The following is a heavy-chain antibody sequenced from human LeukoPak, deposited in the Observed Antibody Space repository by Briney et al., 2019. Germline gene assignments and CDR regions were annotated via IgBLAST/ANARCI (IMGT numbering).Heavy chain of an antibody. J-gene: IGHJ6*02. Sequence: ASVKVSCKASGYTFTSYGISWVRQAPGQGLEWMGWISAYNGNTNYAQKLQGRVTKTTDTSTSTAYMELRSLRSDDTAVYYCARDRPFGVVILDYYYGMDVWGQGTTVTVSS. CDR1: GYTFTSYG. V-gene: IGHV1-18*01. D-gene: IGHD3-3*01. CDR3: ARDRPFGVVILDYYYGMDV. CDR2: ISAYNGNT.